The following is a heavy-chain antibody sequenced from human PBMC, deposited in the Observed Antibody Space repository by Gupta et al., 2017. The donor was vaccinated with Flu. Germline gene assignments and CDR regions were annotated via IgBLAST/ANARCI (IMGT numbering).Heavy chain of an antibody. CDR3: ARGIFGGGVNYYGMDV. Sequence: QVQLRESGPGLVKPAETLSLTCTVSGGSINSDYWSWIRLPPGKGLEWIGYIYYTGSTKYNSSLRSRLTISIDTSKNQFSLKLSSVTAADTAVYYCARGIFGGGVNYYGMDVWGQGTTVAVSS. CDR2: IYYTGST. D-gene: IGHD3-16*01. J-gene: IGHJ6*02. CDR1: GGSINSDY. V-gene: IGHV4-59*01.